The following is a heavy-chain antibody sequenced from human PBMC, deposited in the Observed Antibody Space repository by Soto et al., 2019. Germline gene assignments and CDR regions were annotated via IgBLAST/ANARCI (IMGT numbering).Heavy chain of an antibody. CDR1: GGSISSSSYY. CDR2: IYYSGST. CDR3: ARQGIAAAGTSANWFDP. D-gene: IGHD6-13*01. J-gene: IGHJ5*02. Sequence: KPSETLSLTCTVSGGSISSSSYYWGWIRQPPGKGLEWIGSIYYSGSTYYNPSLKSRVTISVDTSENQFSLKLSSVTAADTAVYYCARQGIAAAGTSANWFDPWGQGTLVTVSS. V-gene: IGHV4-39*01.